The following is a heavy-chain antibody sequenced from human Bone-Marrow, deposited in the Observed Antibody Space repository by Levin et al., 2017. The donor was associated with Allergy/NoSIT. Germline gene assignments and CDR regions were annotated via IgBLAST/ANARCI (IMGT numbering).Heavy chain of an antibody. CDR3: AREDPSGHYYNWFDP. V-gene: IGHV6-1*01. D-gene: IGHD3-22*01. J-gene: IGHJ5*02. CDR1: GDSVSSASAA. Sequence: SQTLSLTCVISGDSVSSASAAWNWIRQSPSRGLEWLGRTYYRTKWFTDYAVSVKSRITISADRSRNRISLQLKSVTPEDTALYYCAREDPSGHYYNWFDPWGQGTLVTVSS. CDR2: TYYRTKWFT.